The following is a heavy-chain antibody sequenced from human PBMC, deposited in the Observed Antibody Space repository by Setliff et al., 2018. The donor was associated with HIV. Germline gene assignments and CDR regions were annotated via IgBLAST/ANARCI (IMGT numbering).Heavy chain of an antibody. Sequence: LETLSLTCAVYGGSFSGYYWSWIRQPPGKGLEWIGQINRSGSTNYNPSLKSRVTISVDTSKNQFSLKLSSVTAADTAVYYCARSSLIPVAGTGWFDPWGQGTLVTVSS. CDR3: ARSSLIPVAGTGWFDP. CDR1: GGSFSGYY. CDR2: INRSGST. V-gene: IGHV4-34*01. D-gene: IGHD6-19*01. J-gene: IGHJ5*02.